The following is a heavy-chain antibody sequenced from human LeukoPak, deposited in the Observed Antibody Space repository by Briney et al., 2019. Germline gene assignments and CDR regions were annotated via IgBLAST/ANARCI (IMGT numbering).Heavy chain of an antibody. CDR3: ARDGGRLRFWNWFDP. D-gene: IGHD5-12*01. CDR2: INPNSGGT. J-gene: IGHJ5*02. V-gene: IGHV1-2*02. Sequence: GASVKVSCKTSGYTFTSYDLNWVRQVTGQGLEWMGWINPNSGGTNYAQKFQGRVTMTRDTSISTAYMELSRLRSDDTAVYYCARDGGRLRFWNWFDPWGQGTLVTVSS. CDR1: GYTFTSYD.